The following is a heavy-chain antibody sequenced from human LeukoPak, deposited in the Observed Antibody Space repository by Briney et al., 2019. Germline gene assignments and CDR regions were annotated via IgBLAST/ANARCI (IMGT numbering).Heavy chain of an antibody. Sequence: SVKVSCKASGGTFSSYAISWVRQAPGQGLEWMGGIIPIFGTANYAQKLKGSGTITADKSTSTAYMELSSLRSEDTAVYYCARGDYASSYYYYYYMDVWGKGTTVTISS. CDR2: IIPIFGTA. V-gene: IGHV1-69*06. J-gene: IGHJ6*03. CDR1: GGTFSSYA. D-gene: IGHD4-17*01. CDR3: ARGDYASSYYYYYYMDV.